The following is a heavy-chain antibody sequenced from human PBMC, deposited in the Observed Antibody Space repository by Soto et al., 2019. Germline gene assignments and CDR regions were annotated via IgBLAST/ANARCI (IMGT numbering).Heavy chain of an antibody. Sequence: GGSLRLSCAASGFTFSSYGMHWVRQAPGKGLEWVAVIWYDGSNKYYADSVKGRFTISRDNSKNTLYLQMNSLRAEDTAVYYCARDQVQVESYYYYMDVWGKGTTVTVSS. CDR3: ARDQVQVESYYYYMDV. CDR2: IWYDGSNK. J-gene: IGHJ6*03. CDR1: GFTFSSYG. V-gene: IGHV3-33*01.